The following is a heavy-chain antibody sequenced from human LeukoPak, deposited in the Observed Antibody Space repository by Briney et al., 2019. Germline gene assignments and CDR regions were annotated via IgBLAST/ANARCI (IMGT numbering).Heavy chain of an antibody. CDR2: IYYSGST. J-gene: IGHJ4*02. Sequence: SETLSLTCTVSGGSISSSSYYWGWIRQPPGKGLEWIGSIYYSGSTYYNPSLKSRVTISVDTSKNQFSLKLSSVTAADTAVYYCARHPNTRYCGGDCYSFDYWGQGTLVTVSS. D-gene: IGHD2-21*02. CDR3: ARHPNTRYCGGDCYSFDY. CDR1: GGSISSSSYY. V-gene: IGHV4-39*01.